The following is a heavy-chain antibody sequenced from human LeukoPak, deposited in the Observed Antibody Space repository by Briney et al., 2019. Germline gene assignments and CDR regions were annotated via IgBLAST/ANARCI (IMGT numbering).Heavy chain of an antibody. CDR3: ARRGYSGYDSPLGY. J-gene: IGHJ4*02. V-gene: IGHV5-51*01. CDR1: GYSFTSYW. D-gene: IGHD5-12*01. Sequence: RGESLKISCKGSGYSFTSYWIAWVRQMPGKGLEWMGIIYPGDSDTRYSPSFQGQVTISADKSIAYLQWDSLKASDTAMYYCARRGYSGYDSPLGYWGQGTLVTVSS. CDR2: IYPGDSDT.